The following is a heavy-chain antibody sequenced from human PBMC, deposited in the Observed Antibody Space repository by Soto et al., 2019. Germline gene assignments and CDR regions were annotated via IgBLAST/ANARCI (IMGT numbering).Heavy chain of an antibody. CDR1: GGSISSSSYY. CDR2: IYYSGST. Sequence: QLQLQESGPGLVKPSETLSLTCTVSGGSISSSSYYWGWIRQPPGKGLEWIGSIYYSGSTYYNPSLKSRVTISVDTSKNQFSLKLSSVTAADTAVYYCARHEGGWPPYYSDYWGQGTLVTVSS. V-gene: IGHV4-39*01. CDR3: ARHEGGWPPYYSDY. J-gene: IGHJ4*02.